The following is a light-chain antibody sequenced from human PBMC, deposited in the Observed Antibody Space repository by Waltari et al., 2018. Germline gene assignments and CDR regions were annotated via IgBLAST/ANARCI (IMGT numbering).Light chain of an antibody. CDR3: QVWDSNVVV. CDR2: RDN. J-gene: IGLJ2*01. Sequence: SYDLTQRISVSTALGQTATITCGGSNIGLKNLHWYQQKPGQAPLLVIYRDNNRPSGIPERFSGSNSGNTATLTISRVQGGDEADYYCQVWDSNVVVFGGGTKLTVL. V-gene: IGLV3-9*01. CDR1: NIGLKN.